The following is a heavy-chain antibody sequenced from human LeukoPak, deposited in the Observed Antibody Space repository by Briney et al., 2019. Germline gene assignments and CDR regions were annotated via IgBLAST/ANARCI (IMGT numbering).Heavy chain of an antibody. CDR1: GGSFSGYY. D-gene: IGHD3-3*01. CDR2: TNHSGST. J-gene: IGHJ5*02. Sequence: SETLSLTCAVYGGSFSGYYWSWIRQPPGQGLEWIGATNHSGSTNYNPSLKSRVTISVDTSKNQFSLKLSSVTAADTAVDYCARGSLWFLEWLPLNWFDPWGQGTLVTVSS. V-gene: IGHV4-34*01. CDR3: ARGSLWFLEWLPLNWFDP.